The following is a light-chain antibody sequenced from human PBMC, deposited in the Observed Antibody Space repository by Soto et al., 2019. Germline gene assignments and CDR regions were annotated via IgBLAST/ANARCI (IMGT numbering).Light chain of an antibody. CDR2: GAS. V-gene: IGKV3-20*01. CDR3: QQYDRSPLT. Sequence: EIVLTQSPGTLSLSPGERATLSCRASHSVSSSYLAWYQQKPGQSPRLLIYGASSRATGIPDRFSGSGSGTDFTLTISSLEPEDFAVYYCQQYDRSPLTFGGGTKVEIK. J-gene: IGKJ4*01. CDR1: HSVSSSY.